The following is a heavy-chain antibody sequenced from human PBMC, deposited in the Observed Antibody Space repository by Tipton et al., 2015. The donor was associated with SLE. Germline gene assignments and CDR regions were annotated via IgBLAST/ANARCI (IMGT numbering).Heavy chain of an antibody. J-gene: IGHJ6*04. CDR2: ISSSGSYI. CDR3: AKGVVPARMDV. Sequence: SLRLSCAASGFTFSSYRMNWVRQAPGKGLEWVSSISSSGSYIYYADSAKGRFTISRDNAKNSLYLQMNSLRAEDTAVYYCAKGVVPARMDVWGKGTTVTVSS. V-gene: IGHV3-21*04. CDR1: GFTFSSYR. D-gene: IGHD2-2*01.